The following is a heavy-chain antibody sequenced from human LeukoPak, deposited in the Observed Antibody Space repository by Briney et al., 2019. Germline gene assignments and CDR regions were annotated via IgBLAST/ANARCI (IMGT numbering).Heavy chain of an antibody. CDR1: GFTFSDYY. Sequence: GGSLRLSCAASGFTFSDYYMSWIRQAPGKGLEWVSYISSSGSTIYYADSVKGRFTISRDNSKNTLYLQMNSLRAEDTAVYYCARARYCSSTSCYRPDSFYFDYWGQGTLVTVSS. V-gene: IGHV3-11*04. J-gene: IGHJ4*02. CDR2: ISSSGSTI. CDR3: ARARYCSSTSCYRPDSFYFDY. D-gene: IGHD2-2*02.